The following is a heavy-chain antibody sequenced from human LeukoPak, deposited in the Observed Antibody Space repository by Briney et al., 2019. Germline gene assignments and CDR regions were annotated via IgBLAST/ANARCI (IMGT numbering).Heavy chain of an antibody. J-gene: IGHJ4*02. V-gene: IGHV1-69*02. CDR1: GGTFSSYT. CDR3: ARGGYSSSRPFDY. D-gene: IGHD6-6*01. CDR2: IIPILGIA. Sequence: SVKVSCKASGGTFSSYTISWVRQAPGQGLEWMGRIIPILGIANYAQKFQGRVTITADKSTSTAYMELSSLRSEDTAVYYYARGGYSSSRPFDYWGQGTLVTVSS.